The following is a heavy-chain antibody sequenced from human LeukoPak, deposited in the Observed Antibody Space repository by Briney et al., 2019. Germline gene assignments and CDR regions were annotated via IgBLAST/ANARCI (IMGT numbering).Heavy chain of an antibody. V-gene: IGHV3-30-3*01. J-gene: IGHJ3*02. CDR3: VRGSLLGAFDI. CDR1: GFIFDNYP. CDR2: VSRDGSNT. Sequence: PGGSLRLSCAASGFIFDNYPMHWVRQSPGKGLEWVAVVSRDGSNTYYPDSMKGRFTVSRDNSQSTLSLHVNNLKTEDAAVYYCVRGSLLGAFDIWGQGTMVTVS.